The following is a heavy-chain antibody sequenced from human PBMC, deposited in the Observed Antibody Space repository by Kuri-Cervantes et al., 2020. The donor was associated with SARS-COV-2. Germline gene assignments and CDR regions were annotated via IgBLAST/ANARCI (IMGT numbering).Heavy chain of an antibody. CDR1: GFTFSSYS. CDR3: ARIAVAPMTIAGSGFDP. CDR2: ISSSSSYI. Sequence: GGSLRLSCAASGFTFSSYSMNWVRQAPGKGLEWVSSISSSSSYIYYADSVKGRFTISRDNPKNTLYLQMNSLRAEDTAVYYCARIAVAPMTIAGSGFDPWGQGTLVTVSS. J-gene: IGHJ5*02. D-gene: IGHD6-13*01. V-gene: IGHV3-21*01.